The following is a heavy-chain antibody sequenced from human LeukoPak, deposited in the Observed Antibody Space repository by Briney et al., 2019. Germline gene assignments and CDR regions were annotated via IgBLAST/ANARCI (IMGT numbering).Heavy chain of an antibody. J-gene: IGHJ6*03. CDR2: ISSSSSYI. Sequence: PGGSLRLSCAASGFTFSSYSMNWVRQAPGKGLEWVSSISSSSSYIYYADSVKGRFTISRDNAKNSLYLQMNSLRAEDTAVYYCAREGGYCSSTSCPYYYYYMDVWGKGTTVTVSS. D-gene: IGHD2-2*01. CDR3: AREGGYCSSTSCPYYYYYMDV. V-gene: IGHV3-21*01. CDR1: GFTFSSYS.